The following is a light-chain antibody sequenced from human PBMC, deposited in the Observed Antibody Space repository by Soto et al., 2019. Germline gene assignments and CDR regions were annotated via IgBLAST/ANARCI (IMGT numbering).Light chain of an antibody. CDR2: GNT. V-gene: IGLV1-40*01. J-gene: IGLJ2*01. CDR1: SSNIGAGYD. Sequence: QSVLTQPPSVSGAPGQRVTISCTGSSSNIGAGYDVHWYQQVPGTAPKLLIYGNTNRPSGVPDRLSGSKSGTSASLVITGLQDEDESDYYCHSFDSNLSGSIFGGGTKLTVL. CDR3: HSFDSNLSGSI.